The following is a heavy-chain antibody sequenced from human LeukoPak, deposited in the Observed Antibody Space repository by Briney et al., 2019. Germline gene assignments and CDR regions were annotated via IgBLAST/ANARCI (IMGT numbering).Heavy chain of an antibody. CDR3: ARVGYYSGSGSQRCLDY. CDR2: SSVYDGNT. Sequence: ASVKVSCKTSGYTFTSYGVTWVRQAPGQGLEWMGWSSVYDGNTYYAQNFQGRLTMTTDTPTSTGHMELRSLSSDDTAVYYCARVGYYSGSGSQRCLDYWGQGTLVTVSS. V-gene: IGHV1-18*01. CDR1: GYTFTSYG. J-gene: IGHJ4*02. D-gene: IGHD3-10*01.